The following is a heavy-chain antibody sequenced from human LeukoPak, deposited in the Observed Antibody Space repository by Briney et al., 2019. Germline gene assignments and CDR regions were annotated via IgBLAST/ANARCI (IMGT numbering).Heavy chain of an antibody. D-gene: IGHD6-19*01. Sequence: GGSLRLSCAASGFTFSSYWMSWVRQAPGKGLEWVSGISGSGGSTYYADSVKGRFTISRDNSKNTLYLQMNSLRAEDTAVYYCAKSGVAGTSYYMDVWGKGTTVTISS. J-gene: IGHJ6*03. CDR3: AKSGVAGTSYYMDV. CDR1: GFTFSSYW. V-gene: IGHV3-23*01. CDR2: ISGSGGST.